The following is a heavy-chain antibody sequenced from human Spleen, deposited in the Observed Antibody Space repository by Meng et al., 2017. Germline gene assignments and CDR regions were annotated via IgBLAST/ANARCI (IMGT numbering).Heavy chain of an antibody. CDR2: IYYSGST. CDR3: PSTVEGSGSYSFSPYYYYGMDV. V-gene: IGHV4-59*12. J-gene: IGHJ6*02. Sequence: SETLSLTCTVYGGSISTNYWSCIRQPPGNGLEWIDYIYYSGSTNYNPSLKSRSTISVDTSKHQFSLRLSSVTAADTAMYYCPSTVEGSGSYSFSPYYYYGMDVWGQGTTVTVSS. CDR1: GGSISTNY. D-gene: IGHD3-10*01.